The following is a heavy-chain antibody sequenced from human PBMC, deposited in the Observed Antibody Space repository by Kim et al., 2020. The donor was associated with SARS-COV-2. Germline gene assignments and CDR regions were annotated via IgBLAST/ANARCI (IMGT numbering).Heavy chain of an antibody. CDR3: ARGVTSGGSSSWFDP. CDR2: ISGSGGST. D-gene: IGHD2-15*01. Sequence: GGSLRLSCVASGFTFSSYAMSWVRQAPGKGLEWVSAISGSGGSTYYADSVKGRFTISRDNSKNTLYLQMNSLRAEDTAVYYCARGVTSGGSSSWFDPWGQGTLVTVSS. J-gene: IGHJ5*02. CDR1: GFTFSSYA. V-gene: IGHV3-23*01.